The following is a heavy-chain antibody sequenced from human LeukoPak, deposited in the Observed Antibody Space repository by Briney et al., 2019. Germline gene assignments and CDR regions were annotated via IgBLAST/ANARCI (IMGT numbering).Heavy chain of an antibody. V-gene: IGHV3-30*18. CDR3: AKDLDGGYDYYYGMDV. CDR2: ISYDGSNK. Sequence: GGSLRLSCAASGFTFSSYGMHWVRQAPGKGLEWVAVISYDGSNKYYADSVKGRFTISRDNSKNTLYLQMNSLRAEDTAVHYCAKDLDGGYDYYYGMDVWGQGTTVTVSS. D-gene: IGHD2-15*01. J-gene: IGHJ6*02. CDR1: GFTFSSYG.